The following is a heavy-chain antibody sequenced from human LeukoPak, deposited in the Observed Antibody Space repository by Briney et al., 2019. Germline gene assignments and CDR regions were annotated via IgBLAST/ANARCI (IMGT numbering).Heavy chain of an antibody. D-gene: IGHD3-3*01. CDR1: GYTFTGYY. J-gene: IGHJ6*03. V-gene: IGHV1-2*02. CDR3: ARDEKKYYDFWSGYYKYYYYMDV. Sequence: ASVKVSCKASGYTFTGYYMHWVRQAPGQGLEWMGWINPNSGGTDYAQKFQGRVTMTRDTSISTAYMELSRLRSDDTAVYYCARDEKKYYDFWSGYYKYYYYMDVWGKGTTVTVSS. CDR2: INPNSGGT.